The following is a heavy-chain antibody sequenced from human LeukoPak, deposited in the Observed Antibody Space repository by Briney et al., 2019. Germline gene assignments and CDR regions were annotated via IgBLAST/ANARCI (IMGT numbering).Heavy chain of an antibody. D-gene: IGHD5-24*01. CDR2: IIPILGIA. J-gene: IGHJ4*02. Sequence: AAVKVSCKASGGTFSSYAISWVRPAPGQGLEWMGGIIPILGIANYAQKFQGRVTITADKSTSTAYMELSSLRSEDTAVYYCARDQRLAGKVATIYDTDYWGQGTLVTVSS. CDR1: GGTFSSYA. CDR3: ARDQRLAGKVATIYDTDY. V-gene: IGHV1-69*10.